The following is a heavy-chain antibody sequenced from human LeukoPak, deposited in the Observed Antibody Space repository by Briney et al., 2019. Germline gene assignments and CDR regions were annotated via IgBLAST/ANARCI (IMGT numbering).Heavy chain of an antibody. Sequence: GGSLRLSCAASGFTFSSYSMNWVRQAPGKGLEWVSSISSSSSYIYYADSVKGRFTISRDNAKNSLYLQTYSLRAEDTAVYYCARDRENSSDYLFDYWGQGTLVTVSS. CDR1: GFTFSSYS. J-gene: IGHJ4*02. CDR3: ARDRENSSDYLFDY. CDR2: ISSSSSYI. D-gene: IGHD6-19*01. V-gene: IGHV3-21*01.